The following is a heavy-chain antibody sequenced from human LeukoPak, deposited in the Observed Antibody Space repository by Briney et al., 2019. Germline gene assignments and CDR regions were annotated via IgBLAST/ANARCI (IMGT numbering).Heavy chain of an antibody. CDR3: AVGVGWLIDY. D-gene: IGHD3-9*01. CDR2: ISYDGSNK. J-gene: IGHJ4*02. V-gene: IGHV3-30*04. CDR1: GFTFSSYA. Sequence: GRSLRLSCAASGFTFSSYAMHWVRQAPGKGLEWVAVISYDGSNKYYADSVKGRFTISRDNSKNTLYLQMNSLRAEDTAVYYCAVGVGWLIDYWGQGIQVTVSS.